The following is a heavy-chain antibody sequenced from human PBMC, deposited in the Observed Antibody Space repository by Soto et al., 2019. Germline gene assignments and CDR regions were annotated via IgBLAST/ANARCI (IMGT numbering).Heavy chain of an antibody. J-gene: IGHJ6*02. CDR1: GYTLTELS. CDR2: FDPEDGET. V-gene: IGHV1-24*01. Sequence: ASVKVSCKVSGYTLTELSMHWVRQAPGKGFEWMGGFDPEDGETIYAQKFQGRVTMTEDTSTDTAYMELSSLRSEDTAVYYCATGPVGATTGLYYYYGMDVWGQGTTVTVSS. CDR3: ATGPVGATTGLYYYYGMDV. D-gene: IGHD1-26*01.